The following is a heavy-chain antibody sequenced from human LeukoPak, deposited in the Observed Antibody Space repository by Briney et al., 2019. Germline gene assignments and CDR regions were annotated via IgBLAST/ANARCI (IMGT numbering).Heavy chain of an antibody. CDR3: ARGNPAMYFDY. Sequence: SETLSLTCTVSGGSISSYYWSWIRQPPGKGLEWIGCIYYSGSTNYNPSLKSRVTISVDTSKNQLSLKLSSVTAADTAVYYCARGNPAMYFDYWGQGTLVTVSS. D-gene: IGHD5-18*01. J-gene: IGHJ4*02. CDR1: GGSISSYY. CDR2: IYYSGST. V-gene: IGHV4-59*01.